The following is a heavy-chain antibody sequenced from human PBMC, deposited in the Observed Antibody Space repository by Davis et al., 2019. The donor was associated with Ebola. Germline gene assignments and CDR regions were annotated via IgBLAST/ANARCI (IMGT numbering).Heavy chain of an antibody. J-gene: IGHJ4*02. CDR3: ARELRSRKGEDY. CDR1: GYTFTSHY. D-gene: IGHD4-17*01. CDR2: ISAYNGNT. V-gene: IGHV1-18*04. Sequence: ASVPVSCKPSGYTFTSHYMHRARQASGQGLEWMGWISAYNGNTNYAQKLQGRVTMTTDTSTSTAYMELRSLRSDDTAVYYCARELRSRKGEDYWGQGTLVTVSS.